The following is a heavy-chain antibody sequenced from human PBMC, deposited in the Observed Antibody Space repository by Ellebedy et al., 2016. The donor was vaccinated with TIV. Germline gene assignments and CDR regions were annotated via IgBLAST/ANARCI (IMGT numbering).Heavy chain of an antibody. CDR2: LNPNSGNT. J-gene: IGHJ3*02. CDR1: GYTFTSYD. CDR3: ASSLGRLDAFDI. V-gene: IGHV1-8*01. Sequence: ASVKVSCKASGYTFTSYDINWVRQATGQGLEWMGWLNPNSGNTGYGQKFQGRVTMTRNTSISTASMELSSLISEDTAVYYCASSLGRLDAFDIWGQGTMVTVSS.